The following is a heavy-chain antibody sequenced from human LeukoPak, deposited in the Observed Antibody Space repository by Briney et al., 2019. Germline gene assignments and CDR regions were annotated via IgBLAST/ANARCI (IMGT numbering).Heavy chain of an antibody. CDR2: IIPIFGTA. V-gene: IGHV1-69*13. Sequence: ASVKVSCKASGYTFTSYGISWVRQAPGQGLEWMGGIIPIFGTANYAQKFQGRVTITADESTSTAYMELSSLRSEDTAVYYCARGHAAPYYFDYWGQGTLVTVSS. CDR3: ARGHAAPYYFDY. J-gene: IGHJ4*02. CDR1: GYTFTSYG.